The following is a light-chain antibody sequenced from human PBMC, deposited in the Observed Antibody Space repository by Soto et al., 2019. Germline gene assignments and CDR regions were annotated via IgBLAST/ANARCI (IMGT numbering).Light chain of an antibody. J-gene: IGLJ2*01. Sequence: QSVLTQPPSVSAAPGQKVTISCSGSSYNIGANYVSWYQQLPGTAPKLLIYDNDKRPSGIPDRFSASKSGTSATLGITGLQTGDEADYYCGAWDSSLSAEVFGGGTKVTVL. CDR3: GAWDSSLSAEV. CDR2: DND. V-gene: IGLV1-51*01. CDR1: SYNIGANY.